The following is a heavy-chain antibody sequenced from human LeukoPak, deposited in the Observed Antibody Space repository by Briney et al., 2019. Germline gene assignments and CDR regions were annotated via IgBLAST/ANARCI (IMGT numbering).Heavy chain of an antibody. CDR3: ARSADWLGDAFDI. CDR2: IWYDGSNK. D-gene: IGHD3-9*01. J-gene: IGHJ3*02. Sequence: PGGSLRLSCAASGFTFSSYGVHWVRQAPGKGLGWVAVIWYDGSNKYYADSVKGRFTISRDNSKNTLYLQMNSLRAEDTAVYYCARSADWLGDAFDIWGQGTMVTVSS. CDR1: GFTFSSYG. V-gene: IGHV3-33*01.